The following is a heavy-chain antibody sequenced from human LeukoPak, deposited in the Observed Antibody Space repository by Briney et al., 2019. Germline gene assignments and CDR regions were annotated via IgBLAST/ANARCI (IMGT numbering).Heavy chain of an antibody. CDR2: INPGSDGT. CDR1: GYTFIGYY. V-gene: IGHV1-2*02. D-gene: IGHD3-10*01. Sequence: GASVKVCCKASGYTFIGYYMHCERHAPGQGLELMGWINPGSDGTNYAQKFQGRVTMTRDTSISTAYMELSRLRSDDTAVYYCARGGAMVRGVIIGYYYGMDVWGQGTTVTVSS. J-gene: IGHJ6*02. CDR3: ARGGAMVRGVIIGYYYGMDV.